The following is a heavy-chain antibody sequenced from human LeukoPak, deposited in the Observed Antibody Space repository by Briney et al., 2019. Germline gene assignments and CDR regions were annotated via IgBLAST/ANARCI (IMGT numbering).Heavy chain of an antibody. CDR3: ARGMGGYGGYDY. V-gene: IGHV3-21*01. CDR2: ISSSSSYT. J-gene: IGHJ4*02. CDR1: GFIFSDYS. D-gene: IGHD5-12*01. Sequence: PGGSLRLSCAASGFIFSDYSLNWVRQAPGKGLEWVSSISSSSSYTKSADSVKGRFTISRDNSKNTVYLQMNSLRVEDTAVYYCARGMGGYGGYDYWGQGTLVTVSS.